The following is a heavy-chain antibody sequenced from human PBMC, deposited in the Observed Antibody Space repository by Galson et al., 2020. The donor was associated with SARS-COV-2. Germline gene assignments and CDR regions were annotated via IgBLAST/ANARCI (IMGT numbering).Heavy chain of an antibody. D-gene: IGHD2-21*02. CDR3: ARGLCGGDCYED. Sequence: GGSLSLSCAASGFTFSDFFMNWVRQAPGKGLEWVSAIGGSSSPIYYADSIKGRFTISRDNAKNSVYLQMNSLRAEDTAVYYCARGLCGGDCYEDWGQGTLVTVSP. CDR1: GFTFSDFF. CDR2: IGGSSSPI. J-gene: IGHJ4*02. V-gene: IGHV3-21*01.